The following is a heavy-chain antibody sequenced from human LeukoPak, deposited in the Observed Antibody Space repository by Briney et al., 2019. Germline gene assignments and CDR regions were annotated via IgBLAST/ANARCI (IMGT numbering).Heavy chain of an antibody. CDR1: VYTLTSYG. V-gene: IGHV1-18*01. Sequence: ASVKVSCKASVYTLTSYGISWVRQAPGQELEGMGWISAYNGNTNYAQKLQGRVTMTTDTSTSTAYMELRSLRSDDTAVYYCARAGLGPVYYYMDVWGKGTTVTVSS. CDR2: ISAYNGNT. J-gene: IGHJ6*03. CDR3: ARAGLGPVYYYMDV. D-gene: IGHD3-10*01.